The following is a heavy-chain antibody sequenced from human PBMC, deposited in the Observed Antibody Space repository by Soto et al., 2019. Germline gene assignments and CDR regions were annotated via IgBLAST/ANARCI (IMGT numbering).Heavy chain of an antibody. J-gene: IGHJ4*01. D-gene: IGHD3-9*01. V-gene: IGHV4-61*10. Sequence: QVQLQESGPGLVRPSETLSLTCTVSGGSVSTGSYDWRWIRQSAGKGLEWIGRIYSSGSTNYNPSLKSRVTMSVDTSRNQFSLKLSSVTAADTAVYYCARETTDWMRFDYWGHGILVTVSS. CDR1: GGSVSTGSYD. CDR3: ARETTDWMRFDY. CDR2: IYSSGST.